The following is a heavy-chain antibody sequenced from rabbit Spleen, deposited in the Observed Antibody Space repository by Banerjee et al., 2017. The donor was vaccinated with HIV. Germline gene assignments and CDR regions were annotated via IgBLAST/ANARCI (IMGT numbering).Heavy chain of an antibody. V-gene: IGHV1S45*01. CDR3: ARDNYNGGYGAYMGL. CDR2: IYGGGSGTT. Sequence: QEQLEESGGGLVQPEGTLTLTCTASGIDFSRNTMCWVRQAPGKGLEWIACIYGGGSGTTYFANWAKGRFAISKTSSTTVTLQMTSLTAADTATYFCARDNYNGGYGAYMGLWGQGTLVTVS. J-gene: IGHJ3*01. CDR1: GIDFSRNT. D-gene: IGHD6-1*01.